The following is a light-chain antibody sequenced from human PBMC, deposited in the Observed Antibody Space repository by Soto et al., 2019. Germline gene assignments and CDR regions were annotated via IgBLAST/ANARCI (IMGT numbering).Light chain of an antibody. CDR1: QSIGSW. V-gene: IGKV1-5*03. J-gene: IGKJ4*01. Sequence: IQMTQSPSTLPSSVGDRVSFTCRASQSIGSWLAWYKQTPGKAPKLLSYKASSLESGVPSRFRGSGSGTEFTLTVSSLKPDDSGTYYYQQYLNYPPTFGGGTNVDIK. CDR3: QQYLNYPPT. CDR2: KAS.